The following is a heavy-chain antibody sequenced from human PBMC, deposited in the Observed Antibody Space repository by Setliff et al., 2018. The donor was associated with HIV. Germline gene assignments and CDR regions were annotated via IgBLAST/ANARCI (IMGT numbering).Heavy chain of an antibody. Sequence: PSETLSLTCAVYGGSFSGYYWSWIRQPPGKGLEWIGEINHSGSTNYNPSLKSRVTISVDTSKNQFSLKLSPVTAADTAVYYCARGPRYYDILTGPYYYYYMDVWGKGTTVTVSS. CDR2: INHSGST. CDR3: ARGPRYYDILTGPYYYYYMDV. CDR1: GGSFSGYY. V-gene: IGHV4-34*01. D-gene: IGHD3-9*01. J-gene: IGHJ6*03.